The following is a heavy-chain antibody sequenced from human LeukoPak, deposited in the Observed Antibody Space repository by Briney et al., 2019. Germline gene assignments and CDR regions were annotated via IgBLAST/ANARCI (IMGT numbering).Heavy chain of an antibody. D-gene: IGHD1-26*01. CDR3: AKVPGRVELREFDP. J-gene: IGHJ5*02. V-gene: IGHV3-23*01. Sequence: GGSLRLSCAASGFIFSSYSMNWVRQAPGKGLEWVSAISGSGGSTYYADSVKGRFTISRDNSKNTLYLQMNSLRAEDTAVYYCAKVPGRVELREFDPWGQGTLVTVSS. CDR2: ISGSGGST. CDR1: GFIFSSYS.